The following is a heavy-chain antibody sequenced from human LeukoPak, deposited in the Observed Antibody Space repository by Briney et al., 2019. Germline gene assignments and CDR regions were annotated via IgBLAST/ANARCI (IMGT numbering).Heavy chain of an antibody. CDR2: IYYSGST. J-gene: IGHJ4*02. V-gene: IGHV4-39*01. CDR1: GGSISSSSYY. CDR3: ARHGYCSSTSCYLVDY. D-gene: IGHD2-2*03. Sequence: SETLSLTCTVSGGSISSSSYYLGWIRQPPGKGLEWIVSIYYSGSTYYNPSLKSRVTISVDTSKNQFSLKLSSVTAADTAVYYCARHGYCSSTSCYLVDYWGQGTLVTVSS.